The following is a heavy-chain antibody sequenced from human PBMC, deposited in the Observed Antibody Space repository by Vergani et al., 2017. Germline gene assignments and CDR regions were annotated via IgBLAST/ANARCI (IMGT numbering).Heavy chain of an antibody. CDR1: GFTFSSYX. CDR2: IWYDGSNK. Sequence: QVQLVESGGGVVQPGRSLRLSCAASGFTFSSYXMHWVRQAPGKGLEWVAVIWYDGSNKYYADSVKGRFTISRDNSKNTLYLQMNSLRAEDTAVYYCARDSADIVVVPAALIGARSYYYYYMDVWGKGTTVTVSS. V-gene: IGHV3-33*01. CDR3: ARDSADIVVVPAALIGARSYYYYYMDV. J-gene: IGHJ6*03. D-gene: IGHD2-2*01.